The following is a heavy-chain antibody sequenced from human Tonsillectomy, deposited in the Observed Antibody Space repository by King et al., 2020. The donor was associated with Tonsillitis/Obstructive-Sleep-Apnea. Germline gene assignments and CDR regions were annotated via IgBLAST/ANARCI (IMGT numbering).Heavy chain of an antibody. V-gene: IGHV4-34*01. CDR2: INQSGST. J-gene: IGHJ6*03. CDR1: GGSFSGYY. D-gene: IGHD2-2*03. CDR3: ARVVLDIVVVPATREEYYYYYYMDV. Sequence: VQLQQWGAGLLKPSETLSLTCAVYGGSFSGYYWSWIRQPPGKGLEWIGEINQSGSTNYNPSLKSRVTISVDTSKIQFSLKLSSVTAADTAVYYCARVVLDIVVVPATREEYYYYYYMDVWGKGTTVTVSS.